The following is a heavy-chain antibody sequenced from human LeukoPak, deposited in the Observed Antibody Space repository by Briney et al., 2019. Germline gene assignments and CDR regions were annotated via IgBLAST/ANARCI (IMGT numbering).Heavy chain of an antibody. CDR1: GYSISSGYY. Sequence: SETLSLTCTVSGYSISSGYYWGWIRQPPGKGLEWIGSIYHSGSTYYNPSLKSRVTISVDTSKDQFSLKLSSVTAADTAVYYCLIMVRGVRGQGTLVTVSS. CDR2: IYHSGST. V-gene: IGHV4-38-2*02. CDR3: LIMVRGV. J-gene: IGHJ4*01. D-gene: IGHD3-10*01.